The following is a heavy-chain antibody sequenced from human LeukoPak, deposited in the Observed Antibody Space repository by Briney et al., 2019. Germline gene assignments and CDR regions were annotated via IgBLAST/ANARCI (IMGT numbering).Heavy chain of an antibody. J-gene: IGHJ4*02. V-gene: IGHV3-23*01. Sequence: GGSLRLSCTASGFTLRNYAMSWVRQPPGKGLVWISAADGSGAATYYADSVRGRFTVSRDNSKNTLYLQMNSLRDDDTAVYFCAKDRPNGFGYWGRGTRVTVSS. CDR2: ADGSGAAT. CDR1: GFTLRNYA. D-gene: IGHD2-8*01. CDR3: AKDRPNGFGY.